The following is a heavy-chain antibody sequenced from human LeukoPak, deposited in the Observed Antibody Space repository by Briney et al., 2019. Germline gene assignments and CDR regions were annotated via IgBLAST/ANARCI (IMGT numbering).Heavy chain of an antibody. V-gene: IGHV3-33*01. J-gene: IGHJ4*02. Sequence: GGSLSLSCAASGFTFSSYGMHWVRQAPGKGLEWVAVIWYDGSNKYYADSVKGRFTISRDNSKNTLYLQMNSLRAEDTAVYYCARDLYYYDSSGYPDYWGQGTLVTVSS. CDR1: GFTFSSYG. D-gene: IGHD3-22*01. CDR2: IWYDGSNK. CDR3: ARDLYYYDSSGYPDY.